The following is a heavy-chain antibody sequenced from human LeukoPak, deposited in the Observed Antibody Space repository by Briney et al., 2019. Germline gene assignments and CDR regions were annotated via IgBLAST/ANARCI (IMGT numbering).Heavy chain of an antibody. J-gene: IGHJ4*02. CDR1: GFTFDDYA. V-gene: IGHV3-9*01. Sequence: QSGGSLRLSCAASGFTFDDYAMHWVRQVPGKGLEWVSGITWNSGSRGYADSVKGRFTISRDNAKNSLYLQMNSLSPEDTALYYCAKEAGRDDFWDYFDCWGQGTLVTVSS. CDR3: AKEAGRDDFWDYFDC. D-gene: IGHD5-24*01. CDR2: ITWNSGSR.